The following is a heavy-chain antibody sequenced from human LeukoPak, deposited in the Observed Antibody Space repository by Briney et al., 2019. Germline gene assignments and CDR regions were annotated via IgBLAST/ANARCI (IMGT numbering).Heavy chain of an antibody. J-gene: IGHJ3*02. CDR3: AKVRSCSGTSCPDAFDI. V-gene: IGHV3-23*01. Sequence: GGSLRLSCAASGFTFSSYAMSWVRQAPGKGLEWVSAISGSGGSTYYADSVKGRYTISRDNSKNTLYLQMNSLRAEDTAVYYCAKVRSCSGTSCPDAFDIWGQGTMVTVSS. D-gene: IGHD2-2*01. CDR1: GFTFSSYA. CDR2: ISGSGGST.